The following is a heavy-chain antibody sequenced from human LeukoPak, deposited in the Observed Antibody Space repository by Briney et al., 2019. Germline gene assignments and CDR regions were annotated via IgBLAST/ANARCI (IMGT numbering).Heavy chain of an antibody. J-gene: IGHJ4*02. CDR1: GFTFSSYA. Sequence: GGSLSLSCAACGFTFSSYAMSWVRQAPGKGLEWVTDINGSGGSTYYADSVKGRFTISRDISKNTLYLQMNSLRAEDTAVYYCAKRIQSARATGYWGQRTLVIVSS. CDR2: INGSGGST. V-gene: IGHV3-23*01. D-gene: IGHD5-18*01. CDR3: AKRIQSARATGY.